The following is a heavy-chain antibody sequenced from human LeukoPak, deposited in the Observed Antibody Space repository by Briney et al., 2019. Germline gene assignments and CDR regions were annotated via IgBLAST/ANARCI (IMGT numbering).Heavy chain of an antibody. D-gene: IGHD6-6*01. CDR1: GCTFSSYS. Sequence: GGSLRLSCADSGCTFSSYSMNWVRQAPGKGLERVSGISGSGGSTFYADSVKGRFTISRDNSKNTVSLQMNSQRAEDTAVYYCASSIAALMGGNDAFDVWGEGTMVTVSS. CDR2: ISGSGGST. J-gene: IGHJ3*01. CDR3: ASSIAALMGGNDAFDV. V-gene: IGHV3-23*01.